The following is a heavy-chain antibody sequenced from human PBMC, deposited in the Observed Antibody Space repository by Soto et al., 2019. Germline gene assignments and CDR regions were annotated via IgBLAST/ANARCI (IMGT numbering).Heavy chain of an antibody. V-gene: IGHV3-23*01. CDR2: IRSGGDNT. D-gene: IGHD2-2*01. CDR3: VKLPHTNNWNLGY. CDR1: GFTFSTYA. Sequence: PGGSLRLSCAASGFTFSTYAMSWVRQAPGKGLEWVSAIRSGGDNTYYADSAKGRFTISRDNSKNMLYLQMDSLRAEDTAFYYCVKLPHTNNWNLGYWGQGTLVTVSS. J-gene: IGHJ4*02.